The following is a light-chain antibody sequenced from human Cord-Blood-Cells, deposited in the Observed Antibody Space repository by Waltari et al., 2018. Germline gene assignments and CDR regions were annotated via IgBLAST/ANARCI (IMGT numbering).Light chain of an antibody. V-gene: IGKV3-15*01. CDR2: GAS. Sequence: EIVMTQSPATLSVSPGESATLSCRASQSVSSNLAWYQQKPGQAPRLLIYGASTRATGIPARFSGSGSGTEFTLTISSLQSEDFAVYYCQQYNNGPQTFGQGTKVEIK. CDR1: QSVSSN. CDR3: QQYNNGPQT. J-gene: IGKJ1*01.